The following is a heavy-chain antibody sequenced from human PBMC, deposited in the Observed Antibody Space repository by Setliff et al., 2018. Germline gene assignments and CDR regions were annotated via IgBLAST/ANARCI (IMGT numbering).Heavy chain of an antibody. CDR3: ARGADYGDYVGPGY. V-gene: IGHV3-30*15. D-gene: IGHD4-17*01. Sequence: LRLSCAASGFTFSSYAMHWVRQAPGKGPEWVALISYDGRNDYYADSVRGRSTISRDDSKNTLYLRMSSLRVEDTAMYYCARGADYGDYVGPGYWGQGTLVTVSS. CDR1: GFTFSSYA. CDR2: ISYDGRND. J-gene: IGHJ4*02.